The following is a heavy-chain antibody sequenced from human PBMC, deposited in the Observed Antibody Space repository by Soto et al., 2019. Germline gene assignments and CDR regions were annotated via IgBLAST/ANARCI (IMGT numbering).Heavy chain of an antibody. V-gene: IGHV3-48*02. D-gene: IGHD4-17*01. CDR1: GFTFSSYS. CDR3: AREAPVTAYYYGMDV. CDR2: ISSSSSTI. Sequence: GGSLRLSCAASGFTFSSYSMNWVRQAPGKGLEWVSYISSSSSTIYYADSVKGRFTISRDNAKNSLYLHMNSLRDEDTAVYYCAREAPVTAYYYGMDVWGQGTTVTVSS. J-gene: IGHJ6*02.